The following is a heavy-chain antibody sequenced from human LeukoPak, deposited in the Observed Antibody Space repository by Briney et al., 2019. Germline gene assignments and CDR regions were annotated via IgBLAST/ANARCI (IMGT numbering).Heavy chain of an antibody. CDR3: ARGGTRGYGTGWIDY. V-gene: IGHV3-53*05. CDR2: LYGGGST. J-gene: IGHJ4*02. D-gene: IGHD6-19*01. Sequence: GGSLRLSCAASGFTVGSNYMSWVRQAPGKGLEWVSVLYGGGSTYYADSVKGRFTISRDNSKNTLYLQMNSLRGEDTAVYYCARGGTRGYGTGWIDYWGQGTLVTVSS. CDR1: GFTVGSNY.